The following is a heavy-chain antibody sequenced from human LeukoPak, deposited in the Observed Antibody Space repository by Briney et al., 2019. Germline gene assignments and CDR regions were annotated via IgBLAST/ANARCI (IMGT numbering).Heavy chain of an antibody. CDR3: ARDLRRIAAAGRRENWFDP. D-gene: IGHD6-13*01. CDR1: GGTFSSYA. Sequence: SVKVSCKASGGTFSSYAISWVRQAPGQGLEWMGGIIPILGTANYAQKFQGRVTITADRSTSTAYMELSSLRSGDTAVYYCARDLRRIAAAGRRENWFDPWGQGTLVTVSS. J-gene: IGHJ5*02. V-gene: IGHV1-69*06. CDR2: IIPILGTA.